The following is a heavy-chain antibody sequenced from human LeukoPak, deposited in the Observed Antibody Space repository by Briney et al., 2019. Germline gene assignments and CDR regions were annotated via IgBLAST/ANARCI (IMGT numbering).Heavy chain of an antibody. CDR3: ARGTYGGNSGDTFDI. V-gene: IGHV7-4-1*02. D-gene: IGHD4-23*01. CDR1: RYTFTTYA. J-gene: IGHJ3*02. CDR2: INTDTGNP. Sequence: ASVKVSCKASRYTFTTYAMDWVRQAPGQGLEWMGWINTDTGNPTYAQGFTGRFVFSLDTSVSTAYLQISSLKAEDTAVYYCARGTYGGNSGDTFDIWGQGTMVTVSS.